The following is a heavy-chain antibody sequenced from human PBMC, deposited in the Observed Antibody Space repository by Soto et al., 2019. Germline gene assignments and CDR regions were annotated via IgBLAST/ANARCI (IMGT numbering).Heavy chain of an antibody. CDR2: ISYDGSNK. V-gene: IGHV3-30*18. D-gene: IGHD1-26*01. CDR1: GFTFSSYG. Sequence: QVQLVESGGGVVQPGRSLRLSCAASGFTFSSYGMHWVRQAPGKGLEWVAVISYDGSNKYYADSVKGRFTISRDNSKNKRCLQMTSLRAEDTAVYYGAKGHSGSRLGMDVWGQGHTVTVSS. J-gene: IGHJ6*02. CDR3: AKGHSGSRLGMDV.